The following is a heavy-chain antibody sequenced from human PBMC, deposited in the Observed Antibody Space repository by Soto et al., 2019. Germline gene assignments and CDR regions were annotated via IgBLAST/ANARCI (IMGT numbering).Heavy chain of an antibody. V-gene: IGHV1-2*02. CDR1: GYTFTGYY. CDR2: IHPNSGGT. CDR3: ASPRKLGYSYFSFFTLDG. D-gene: IGHD2-21*01. J-gene: IGHJ6*02. Sequence: GASVKVSCKASGYTFTGYYVHWVRQAPGHGLEWLGWIHPNSGGTNYAQSFQGRVTMTRDTSVSTAYMGVTGLSSNDTAVYCCASPRKLGYSYFSFFTLDGWGQGTTVTVSS.